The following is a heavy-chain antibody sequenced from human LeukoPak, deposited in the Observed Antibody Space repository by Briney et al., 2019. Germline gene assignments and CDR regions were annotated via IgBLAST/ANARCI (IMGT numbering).Heavy chain of an antibody. D-gene: IGHD2/OR15-2a*01. J-gene: IGHJ4*02. V-gene: IGHV3-15*01. CDR1: GFFVSNAW. Sequence: GGSLRLSCAASGFFVSNAWMTWVRQAPGKGLEWVGRIRGKTDGGTTDYAAPVKGRFTISRDDSNNTLYLQMNSLKTEDTAVYYCTTGIRGDWGQGTLVTVSS. CDR2: IRGKTDGGTT. CDR3: TTGIRGD.